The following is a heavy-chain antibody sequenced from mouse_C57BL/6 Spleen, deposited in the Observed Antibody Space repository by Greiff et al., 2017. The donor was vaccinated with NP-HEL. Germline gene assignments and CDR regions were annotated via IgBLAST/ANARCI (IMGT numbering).Heavy chain of an antibody. V-gene: IGHV2-2*01. J-gene: IGHJ3*01. CDR1: GFSLTSYG. Sequence: QVQLKESGPGLVQPSQSLSITCTVSGFSLTSYGVHWVRQSPGKGLEWLGVIWSGGSTDYNAAFISRLSISKDNSKSQVFFKMNSLQADDTARYYCARASYDEGFAYWGQGTLVTVSA. CDR2: IWSGGST. CDR3: ARASYDEGFAY. D-gene: IGHD2-12*01.